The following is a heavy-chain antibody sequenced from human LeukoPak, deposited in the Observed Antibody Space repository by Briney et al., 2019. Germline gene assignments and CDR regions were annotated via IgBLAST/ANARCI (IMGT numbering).Heavy chain of an antibody. V-gene: IGHV3-7*04. CDR3: ARDEGLDAFDI. CDR2: IKQERSEK. CDR1: AFTVSSHW. J-gene: IGHJ3*02. Sequence: ARSLRLSSAASAFTVSSHWISWVRQAPGKVLDWVARIKQERSEKYYADSVKGRFTISRDNAKNSLYLQMNSLSPEDTAVYYCARDEGLDAFDIWGQGTLVTVSS.